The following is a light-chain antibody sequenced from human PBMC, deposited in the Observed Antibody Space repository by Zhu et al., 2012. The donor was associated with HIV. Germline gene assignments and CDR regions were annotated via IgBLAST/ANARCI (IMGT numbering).Light chain of an antibody. Sequence: EIVLTQSPATLSLSPGERATLSCRASERISNYLAWYQLKPGQAPRFLIYDASNRATGIPARFSGSGSGTDFTLTISRLEPEDFVVYYCQLYGTSPPLTFGGGTKVEMK. CDR3: QLYGTSPPLT. CDR2: DAS. J-gene: IGKJ4*01. V-gene: IGKV3-20*01. CDR1: ERISNY.